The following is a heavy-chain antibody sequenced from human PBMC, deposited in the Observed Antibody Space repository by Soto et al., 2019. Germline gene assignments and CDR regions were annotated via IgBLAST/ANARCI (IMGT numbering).Heavy chain of an antibody. CDR1: GFTFSSYW. V-gene: IGHV3-74*01. CDR3: ASPLYSSSWYWGNDAFDM. J-gene: IGHJ3*02. CDR2: INSDGSST. Sequence: LRLSFAASGFTFSSYWMHWVRQAPGKGLVWVSLINSDGSSTSYADSVKGRFTISRDNAKNTLYLQMNSLRAEDTAVYHCASPLYSSSWYWGNDAFDMWGQGTMVTV. D-gene: IGHD6-13*01.